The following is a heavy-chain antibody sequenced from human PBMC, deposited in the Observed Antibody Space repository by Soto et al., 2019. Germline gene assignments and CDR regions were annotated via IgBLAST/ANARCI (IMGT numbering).Heavy chain of an antibody. CDR1: GFSLSTSGVG. V-gene: IGHV2-5*02. D-gene: IGHD6-13*01. J-gene: IGHJ6*02. Sequence: SGPTLVNPTQTLTLTCTFSGFSLSTSGVGVGWIRQPPGKALGWLALMYWDDDKRYSPSLKSRLTITKDTSKNQVVLTMTNMDPVDTATYYCEHSLGAAAGTCNQYYYYGMDVWGQGTTVTVSS. CDR2: MYWDDDK. CDR3: EHSLGAAAGTCNQYYYYGMDV.